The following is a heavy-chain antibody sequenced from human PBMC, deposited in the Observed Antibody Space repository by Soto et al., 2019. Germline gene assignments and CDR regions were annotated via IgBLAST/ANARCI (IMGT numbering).Heavy chain of an antibody. J-gene: IGHJ6*03. CDR2: IYSGGST. Sequence: GGSLRLSCAASGFTVSSNYMSWVRQAPGKGLEWVSVIYSGGSTYYADSVKGRFTISRDNSKNTLYLQMNSLRAEDTAVYYCARVEIIWLDYYMDVWGKGTTVTVSS. D-gene: IGHD3-10*01. CDR3: ARVEIIWLDYYMDV. CDR1: GFTVSSNY. V-gene: IGHV3-66*01.